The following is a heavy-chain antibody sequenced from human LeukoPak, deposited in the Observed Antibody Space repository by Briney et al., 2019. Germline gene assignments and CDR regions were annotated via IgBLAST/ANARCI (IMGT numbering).Heavy chain of an antibody. J-gene: IGHJ4*02. CDR1: GFTFSNYG. CDR3: ATCIVGVTGLDF. D-gene: IGHD1-26*01. V-gene: IGHV3-33*01. CDR2: IWYDGSNK. Sequence: GGSLRLSCAASGFTFSNYGMHWVRQAPGKGLEWVAIIWYDGSNKYYVDSVKGRFTISRDNSKNTLYLHMNSLRAEDTAVYYCATCIVGVTGLDFRGQGTLVTVSS.